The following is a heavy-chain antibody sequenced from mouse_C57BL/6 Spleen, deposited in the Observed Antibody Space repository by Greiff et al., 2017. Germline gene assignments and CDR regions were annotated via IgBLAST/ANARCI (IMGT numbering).Heavy chain of an antibody. CDR2: IYPRDGST. Sequence: QVQLQQSGPELVKPGASVKLSCKASGYTFTSYDITWVKQRPGQGLEWIGWIYPRDGSTKYNEKFKGKATLTVDTSSSPAYMELHRLTSEDSAVYFCARETATIVTGAAMDYWGQGTSVTVSA. CDR1: GYTFTSYD. CDR3: ARETATIVTGAAMDY. D-gene: IGHD2-5*01. V-gene: IGHV1-85*01. J-gene: IGHJ4*01.